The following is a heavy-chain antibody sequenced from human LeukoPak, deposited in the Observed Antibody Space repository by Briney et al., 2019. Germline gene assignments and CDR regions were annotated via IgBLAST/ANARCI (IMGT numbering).Heavy chain of an antibody. CDR2: ISWNSGII. V-gene: IGHV3-9*01. D-gene: IGHD3-10*01. CDR1: GFTFDDYA. J-gene: IGHJ4*02. CDR3: ATSPYGSGSYPAHY. Sequence: GGSLRLSCAASGFTFDDYAMHWVRQAPGKGLEWVSGISWNSGIIGYADSVKGRFTISRDNAKNSLYLQMNSLRAEDTAMYYFATSPYGSGSYPAHYWGQGTLVTVSS.